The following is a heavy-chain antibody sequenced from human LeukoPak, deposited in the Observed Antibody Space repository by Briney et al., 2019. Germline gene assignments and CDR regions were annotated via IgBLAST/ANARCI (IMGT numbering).Heavy chain of an antibody. CDR3: EGSSNRPYYSDH. J-gene: IGHJ4*02. CDR2: IYTSGST. D-gene: IGHD2-2*01. V-gene: IGHV4-61*02. Sequence: SETLSLTCTVSGGSISSGSYYWSWIRQPAGKGLEWIGRIYTSGSTNYNPSLKSRVTISVDTSKNQFSLKLSSVTAADTALYYCEGSSNRPYYSDHWGEGTLLTVSS. CDR1: GGSISSGSYY.